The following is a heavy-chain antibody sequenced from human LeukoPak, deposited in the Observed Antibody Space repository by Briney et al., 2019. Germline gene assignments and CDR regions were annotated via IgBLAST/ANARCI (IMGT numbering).Heavy chain of an antibody. D-gene: IGHD6-13*01. Sequence: ASVKVSCKASGYTFTGYYMHWVRHAPGQGLEWMGWINPNSGGTIYAQKFQGRITMTRDTSISTAYMELSRLRSDDTAVYYCARPPRSPNDAFDIWGQGTMVTVSS. CDR3: ARPPRSPNDAFDI. CDR1: GYTFTGYY. J-gene: IGHJ3*02. V-gene: IGHV1-2*02. CDR2: INPNSGGT.